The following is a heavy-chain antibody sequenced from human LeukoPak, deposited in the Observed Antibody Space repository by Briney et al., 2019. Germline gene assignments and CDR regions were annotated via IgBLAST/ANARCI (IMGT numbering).Heavy chain of an antibody. CDR3: ARTTSPYNWNGWFDP. CDR2: IDWDDDK. J-gene: IGHJ5*02. V-gene: IGHV2-70*20. CDR1: GFSLSTSGMC. D-gene: IGHD1-20*01. Sequence: SGPTLVNPTQTLTLTCTFSGFSLSTSGMCVSWVRQPPGKALEWLALIDWDDDKYYSTSLKTRLTISKDTSKNQVVLTMTNMDPVDTATYYCARTTSPYNWNGWFDPWGQGTLVTVSS.